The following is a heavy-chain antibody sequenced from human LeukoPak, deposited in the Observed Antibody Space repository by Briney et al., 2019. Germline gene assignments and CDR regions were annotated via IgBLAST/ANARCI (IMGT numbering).Heavy chain of an antibody. CDR2: INFSGGNA. V-gene: IGHV3-23*01. D-gene: IGHD4-17*01. CDR1: GFTFSTVA. CDR3: ERLYGYGDLYYFDY. Sequence: GGSLRLSCAASGFTFSTVAMSWVRQAPGKGLEWVSTINFSGGNAYYADSVKGRFTISRDNAKNSLYLQMNSLRADDTAVYYCERLYGYGDLYYFDYWGQGSLVTVPS. J-gene: IGHJ4*02.